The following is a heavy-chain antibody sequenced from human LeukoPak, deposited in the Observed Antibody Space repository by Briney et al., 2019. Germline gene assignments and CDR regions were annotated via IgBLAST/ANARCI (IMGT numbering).Heavy chain of an antibody. J-gene: IGHJ4*02. V-gene: IGHV4-59*08. CDR3: ARNGPKLELSDY. Sequence: SETLSLTCAVYGGSFSGYYWSWIRQPPGKGLEWIGYIYYSGSTNYNPSLKGRVTISVDTSKNQFSLKLRSVTAADTAVYYCARNGPKLELSDYWGQGTLVTVSS. D-gene: IGHD1-7*01. CDR1: GGSFSGYY. CDR2: IYYSGST.